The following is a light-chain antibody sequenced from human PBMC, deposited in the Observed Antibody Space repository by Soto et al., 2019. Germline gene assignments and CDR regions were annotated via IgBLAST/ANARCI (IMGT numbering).Light chain of an antibody. V-gene: IGKV1-33*01. CDR1: QDISNY. CDR3: QQYDNLLPMYT. CDR2: DAS. J-gene: IGKJ2*01. Sequence: DIQMTQSPSSLSASVGDRVTITCPASQDISNYLNWYQQKPGKAPKLLIYDASNLETGVPSRFSGSGSGTDFTFTISSLQPEDIATYYCQQYDNLLPMYTFGQGTKLEIK.